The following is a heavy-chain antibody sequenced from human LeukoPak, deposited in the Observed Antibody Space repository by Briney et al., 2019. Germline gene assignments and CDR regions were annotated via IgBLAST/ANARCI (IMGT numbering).Heavy chain of an antibody. CDR1: GYTFTSYY. V-gene: IGHV1-46*01. Sequence: ASVKVSCKASGYTFTSYYMHWVRQAPGQGLEWMGIINPSGGSTSYAQKFQGRVTMTRDTSTSTVYMELSSLRSEDTAVYYCARGSSWYLSYYYYYMDVWGKGTTVTISS. CDR2: INPSGGST. CDR3: ARGSSWYLSYYYYYMDV. D-gene: IGHD6-13*01. J-gene: IGHJ6*03.